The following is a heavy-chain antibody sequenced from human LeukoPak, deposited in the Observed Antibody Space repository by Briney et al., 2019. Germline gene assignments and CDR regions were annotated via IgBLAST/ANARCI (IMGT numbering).Heavy chain of an antibody. Sequence: GGSLRPSCAASGFTFSTYAMSWVRQAPGKGLEWVATVSGSGLYTYYADSVRGRFTISRDNSKDTFYLQMNSLRAEDTAVYYCAKLMSQPALLFFDQWGQGTLVTVSS. CDR3: AKLMSQPALLFFDQ. CDR1: GFTFSTYA. CDR2: VSGSGLYT. D-gene: IGHD3-10*01. J-gene: IGHJ4*02. V-gene: IGHV3-23*01.